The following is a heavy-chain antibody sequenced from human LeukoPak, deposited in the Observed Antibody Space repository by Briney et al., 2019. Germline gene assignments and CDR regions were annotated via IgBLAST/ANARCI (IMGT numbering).Heavy chain of an antibody. J-gene: IGHJ3*02. CDR2: IYPRDSDT. V-gene: IGHV5-51*01. Sequence: GESLKISCKGSGYSFTSYWVAWVRQMLGKGLEWMGIIYPRDSDTRYSPSFQGQVTISADKSINTAYLQWSGLKASDTAVYYCARHVTTASAARGFDIWGQGTMVTVSS. D-gene: IGHD1-14*01. CDR1: GYSFTSYW. CDR3: ARHVTTASAARGFDI.